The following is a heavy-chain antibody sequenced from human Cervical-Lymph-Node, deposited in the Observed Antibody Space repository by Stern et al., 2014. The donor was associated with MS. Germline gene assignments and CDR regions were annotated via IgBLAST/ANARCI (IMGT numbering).Heavy chain of an antibody. V-gene: IGHV3-23*04. CDR1: GFTFSNDA. CDR2: ISDSGGSP. Sequence: EVQLVESGGGLVQPGGSLRLSWAASGFTFSNDAMNWVRQAPGKGLEWVSRISDSGGSPYYADSVKGRFTISRDNSKNPLYLQMNSLRAEDTAIYYCAKETPNDYWGQGTLVTVSS. J-gene: IGHJ4*02. D-gene: IGHD4-23*01. CDR3: AKETPNDY.